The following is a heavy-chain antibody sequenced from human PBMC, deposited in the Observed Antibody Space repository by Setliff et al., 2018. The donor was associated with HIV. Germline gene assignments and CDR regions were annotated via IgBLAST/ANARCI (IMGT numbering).Heavy chain of an antibody. CDR3: ARNAFPRTGTGTGPLFDP. CDR1: GYTFTNYG. V-gene: IGHV1-18*01. J-gene: IGHJ5*02. Sequence: ASVKVSCKASGYTFTNYGISWLRQAPGQGLEWMGWISAYNGDTKSTQKFQGRVTMTTDTSTTTAYMELRSLRSDDTAAYYCARNAFPRTGTGTGPLFDPWGQGTLVTVSS. D-gene: IGHD3-9*01. CDR2: ISAYNGDT.